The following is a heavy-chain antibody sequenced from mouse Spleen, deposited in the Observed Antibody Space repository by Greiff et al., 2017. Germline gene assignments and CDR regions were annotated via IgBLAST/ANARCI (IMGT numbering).Heavy chain of an antibody. D-gene: IGHD1-1*01. CDR2: ISSGGGNT. Sequence: EVMLVESGGGLVKLGGSLKLSCAASGFTFSSYAMSWVRQTPEKRLEWVATISSGGGNTYYPDSVKGRFTISRDNAKNTLYLQMSSLKSADTAMYYCARHGYYGSSYDYFDYWGQGTTLTVSS. J-gene: IGHJ2*01. CDR3: ARHGYYGSSYDYFDY. CDR1: GFTFSSYA. V-gene: IGHV5-9*01.